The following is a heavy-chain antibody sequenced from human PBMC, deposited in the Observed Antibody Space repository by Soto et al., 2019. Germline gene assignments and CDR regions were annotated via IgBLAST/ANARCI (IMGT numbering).Heavy chain of an antibody. D-gene: IGHD6-13*01. CDR1: GFTFSSFW. CDR2: IKNDGSEK. Sequence: EVQVVDSGGGLVQPGGSLRLSCAASGFTFSSFWMTWVRQPPGKGLEWVANIKNDGSEKNYADSVKGRFTISRDNAKSSLYLQLNSLTDEDTAVYYCTRGVTAGDWGQGTLVTVSS. CDR3: TRGVTAGD. V-gene: IGHV3-7*04. J-gene: IGHJ4*02.